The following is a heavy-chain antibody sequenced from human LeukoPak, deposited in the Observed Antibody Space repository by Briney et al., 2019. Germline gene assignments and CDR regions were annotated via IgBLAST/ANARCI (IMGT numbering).Heavy chain of an antibody. J-gene: IGHJ4*02. V-gene: IGHV3-23*01. Sequence: GGSLRLSCAASGFTFSTYAISWVRQAPGKGLEWVSAISGSGGSTYYADSVKGRFTISRDNSRNTLYLQMNSLGDEDTAVYYCAKDVSGVGYFDYWGQGTLVTVSS. CDR3: AKDVSGVGYFDY. D-gene: IGHD1-26*01. CDR1: GFTFSTYA. CDR2: ISGSGGST.